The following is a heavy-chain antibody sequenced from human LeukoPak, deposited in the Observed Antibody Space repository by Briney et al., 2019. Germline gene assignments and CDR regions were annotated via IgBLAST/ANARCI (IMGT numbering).Heavy chain of an antibody. D-gene: IGHD6-6*01. Sequence: GGSLRLSCAASGFTFSSYGMHWVRQAPGKGLEWVAFIRYDGSNKYYADSVKGRFTISRDNSKNTLYLQMNSLRAEDTAVYYCAKNLRVAARPRGDNWFDPWGQGTLVTVSP. CDR3: AKNLRVAARPRGDNWFDP. V-gene: IGHV3-30*02. CDR1: GFTFSSYG. CDR2: IRYDGSNK. J-gene: IGHJ5*02.